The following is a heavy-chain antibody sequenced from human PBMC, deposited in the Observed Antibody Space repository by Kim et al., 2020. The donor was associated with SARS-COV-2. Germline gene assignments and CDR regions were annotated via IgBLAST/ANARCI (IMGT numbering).Heavy chain of an antibody. CDR3: ARGSDHYDSSGYFDY. Sequence: GGSLRLSCAASGFTFSNYAFHWVRQAPGKGLKFVSAISSNGFGTFYANSVKGRFTISRDNSKNTLYLQMGSLRAEDMAVYYCARGSDHYDSSGYFDYWGQGTLVTVSS. CDR2: ISSNGFGT. V-gene: IGHV3-64*01. CDR1: GFTFSNYA. J-gene: IGHJ4*02. D-gene: IGHD3-22*01.